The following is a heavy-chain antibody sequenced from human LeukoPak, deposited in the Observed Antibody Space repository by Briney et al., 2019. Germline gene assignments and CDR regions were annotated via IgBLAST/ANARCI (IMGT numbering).Heavy chain of an antibody. V-gene: IGHV4-59*01. J-gene: IGHJ6*03. D-gene: IGHD6-13*01. CDR1: GGSISSYY. Sequence: SETLSLTCTVSGGSISSYYWSWIRQPPGKGLEWIGYIYYSGSTNYNPSLKSRVTISVDTSKNQFSLKLSSVTAADTAVYYCARGYSSSWPRYYYYMDVWGKGTTVTISS. CDR3: ARGYSSSWPRYYYYMDV. CDR2: IYYSGST.